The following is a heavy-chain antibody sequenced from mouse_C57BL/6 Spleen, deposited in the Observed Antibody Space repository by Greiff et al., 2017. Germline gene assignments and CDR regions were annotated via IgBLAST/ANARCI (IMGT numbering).Heavy chain of an antibody. Sequence: DVMLVESGGGLVKPGGSLKLSCAASGFTFSDYGMHWVRQAPEKGLEWVAYISSGSSTIYYADTVKGRFTISRDNAKNTLFLQMTSLRSEDTAMYYCARGYYGSSGFAYWGQGTLVTVSA. J-gene: IGHJ3*01. CDR2: ISSGSSTI. CDR1: GFTFSDYG. V-gene: IGHV5-17*01. D-gene: IGHD1-1*01. CDR3: ARGYYGSSGFAY.